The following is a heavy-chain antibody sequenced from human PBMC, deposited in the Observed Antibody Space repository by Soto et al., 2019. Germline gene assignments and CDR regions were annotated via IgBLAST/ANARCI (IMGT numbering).Heavy chain of an antibody. CDR1: FTFSMYS. CDR2: ISSGGSHI. J-gene: IGHJ5*02. V-gene: IGHV3-21*01. Sequence: EVQVVESGGGLVQPGGSLRLSCSFTFSMYSMNWVRQAPGKGLERVASISSGGSHIKYADSVKGRFTISRDNAKNSVSLQMKSLRVDDTAVYFCTRDQGGSYDSWFDPWGQGTLVTVSS. CDR3: TRDQGGSYDSWFDP. D-gene: IGHD1-26*01.